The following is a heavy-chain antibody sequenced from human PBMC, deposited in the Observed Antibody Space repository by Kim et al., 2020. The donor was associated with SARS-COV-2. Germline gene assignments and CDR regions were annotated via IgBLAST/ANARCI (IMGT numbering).Heavy chain of an antibody. D-gene: IGHD4-17*01. J-gene: IGHJ4*02. V-gene: IGHV1-46*01. Sequence: EQTFQGRVTMTRDTSTSTVYMELSSLRSEDTAVYYCAREGSPTVVTFDYWGQGTLVTVSS. CDR3: AREGSPTVVTFDY.